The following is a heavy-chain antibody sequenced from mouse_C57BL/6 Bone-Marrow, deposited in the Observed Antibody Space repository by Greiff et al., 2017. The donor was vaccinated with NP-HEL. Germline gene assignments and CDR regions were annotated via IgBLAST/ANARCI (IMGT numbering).Heavy chain of an antibody. CDR1: DSEVFPIAY. D-gene: IGHD2-1*01. Sequence: QVQLKQSGSELRSPGSSVKLSCKDFDSEVFPIAYMSWVRQKPGHGFEWIGGILPSIGRTIYGEKFEDKATLDADTLSNTAYLELNSLTSEDSAIYYCARGDGNYLGWFAYWGQGTLVTVSA. V-gene: IGHV15-2*01. CDR3: ARGDGNYLGWFAY. CDR2: ILPSIGRT. J-gene: IGHJ3*01.